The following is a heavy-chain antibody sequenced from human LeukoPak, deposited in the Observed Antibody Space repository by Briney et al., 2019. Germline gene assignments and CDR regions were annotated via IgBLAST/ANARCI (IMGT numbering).Heavy chain of an antibody. CDR3: AREDLAYCGGDCYPYFDY. V-gene: IGHV3-72*01. CDR1: GFTFSDHY. CDR2: IRNKAKSYTT. Sequence: GGSLRLSCAASGFTFSDHYMDWVRQAPGKGLEWVGRIRNKAKSYTTEYAASVKGRFTISRDDSKNSLYLQMNSLRAEDTAVYYCAREDLAYCGGDCYPYFDYWGQGTLVTVSS. J-gene: IGHJ4*02. D-gene: IGHD2-21*02.